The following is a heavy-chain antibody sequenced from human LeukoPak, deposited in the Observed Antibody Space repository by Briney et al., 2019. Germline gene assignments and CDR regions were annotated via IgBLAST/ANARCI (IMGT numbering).Heavy chain of an antibody. V-gene: IGHV1-8*01. J-gene: IGHJ5*02. D-gene: IGHD1-14*01. Sequence: ASVKVSCKASGYTFTSYDINWVRQATGQGLEWMGWMNPNSGNTGYAQKFQGRVTMTRNTSISPASMELSSLRSEDTAVYYCARAGARSASKRNPQWVYPWGQGNPGTRSS. CDR1: GYTFTSYD. CDR3: ARAGARSASKRNPQWVYP. CDR2: MNPNSGNT.